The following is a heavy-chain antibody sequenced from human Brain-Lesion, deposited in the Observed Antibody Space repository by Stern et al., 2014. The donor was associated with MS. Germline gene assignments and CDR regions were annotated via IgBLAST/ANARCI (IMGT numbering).Heavy chain of an antibody. J-gene: IGHJ3*02. V-gene: IGHV4-4*02. CDR1: GGSISSSNW. D-gene: IGHD1-14*01. CDR3: ARELPDLNAFDI. Sequence: VQLQESGPGLVKPSGTLSLTCAVSGGSISSSNWWSWVRQSPGKGLEWIGGIYHSGGTKYSPSFESRVIISVDKSKNQFSLKLSYVTAADTAVYYCARELPDLNAFDIWGQGTMVTVSS. CDR2: IYHSGGT.